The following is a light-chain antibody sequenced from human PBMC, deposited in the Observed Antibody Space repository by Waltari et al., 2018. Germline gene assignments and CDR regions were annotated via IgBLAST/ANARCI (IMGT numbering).Light chain of an antibody. J-gene: IGKJ4*01. Sequence: QLTQSPSSLSASVGDRVTITCRASQGISSFLAWYQQKAGKAPKNLIYAASTLQSGVPSRGSGSGSGTDFTLTISSLQPEDFATYYCQQLNSYPPTFGGGTKVEIK. CDR2: AAS. CDR3: QQLNSYPPT. V-gene: IGKV1-9*01. CDR1: QGISSF.